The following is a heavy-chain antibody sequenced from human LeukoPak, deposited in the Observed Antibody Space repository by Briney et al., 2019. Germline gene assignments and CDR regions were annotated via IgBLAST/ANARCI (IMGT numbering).Heavy chain of an antibody. J-gene: IGHJ5*02. CDR1: GGSISSGSYY. CDR2: IYTSGST. CDR3: ARESPYDILTGYSTNWFDP. V-gene: IGHV4-61*02. Sequence: SETLSLTCTVSGGSISSGSYYWSWIRQPAGKGLEWIGRIYTSGSTNYNPSLKSRVTISVDTSKNQFSLKLSSVTAADTAVYYCARESPYDILTGYSTNWFDPWGQGTLVTVSS. D-gene: IGHD3-9*01.